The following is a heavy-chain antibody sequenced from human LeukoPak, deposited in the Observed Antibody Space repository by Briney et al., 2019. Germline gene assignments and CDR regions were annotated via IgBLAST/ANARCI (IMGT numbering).Heavy chain of an antibody. Sequence: GGSLKLSCAASGFTFNRYWMSWVRQAPGKGLEWVANIKQGGSEKYYVDSVKGRFTISRDNVQNSLYLVINSLRAEDTAIYYCATIYCSNGVCYYFDYWGQGTLVTVSS. J-gene: IGHJ4*02. CDR2: IKQGGSEK. V-gene: IGHV3-7*01. CDR1: GFTFNRYW. D-gene: IGHD2-8*01. CDR3: ATIYCSNGVCYYFDY.